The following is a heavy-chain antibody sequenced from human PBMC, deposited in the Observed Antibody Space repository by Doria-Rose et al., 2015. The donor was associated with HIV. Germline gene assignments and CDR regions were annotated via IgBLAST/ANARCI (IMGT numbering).Heavy chain of an antibody. CDR2: INPSAGST. Sequence: QAPGQGLEWMGVINPSAGSTSSAQKFQGRVTMTWDTSTSTVYMELSSLRSEDTAVYYCARGGWSSTWYYFDYWGQGTLVTVSS. D-gene: IGHD6-13*01. CDR3: ARGGWSSTWYYFDY. J-gene: IGHJ4*02. V-gene: IGHV1-46*01.